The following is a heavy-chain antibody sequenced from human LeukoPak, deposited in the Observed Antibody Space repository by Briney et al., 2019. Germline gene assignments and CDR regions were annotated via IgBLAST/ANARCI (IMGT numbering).Heavy chain of an antibody. V-gene: IGHV3-23*01. J-gene: IGHJ4*02. CDR3: AKDLSGSLDY. CDR2: ISGSGDST. CDR1: GFTFSIYA. Sequence: GGSLRLSCTASGFTFSIYAMSWVRQAPGKGLEWVSAISGSGDSTYYADSVKGRFTISRDNSKNTLYLQMNSLRAEDTAVYYCAKDLSGSLDYWGQGTLVTVSS. D-gene: IGHD3-10*01.